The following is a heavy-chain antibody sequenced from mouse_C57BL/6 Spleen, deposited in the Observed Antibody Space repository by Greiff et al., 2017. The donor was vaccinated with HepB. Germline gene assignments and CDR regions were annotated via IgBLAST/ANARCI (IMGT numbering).Heavy chain of an antibody. CDR2: ILPGSGST. CDR1: GYTFTGYW. Sequence: VKLVESGAELMKPGASVKLSCKATGYTFTGYWIEWVKQRPGHGLEWIGEILPGSGSTNYNEKFKGKATFTADTSSNTAYMQLSSLTTEDSAIYYCARRGAYYASSRGYFDVWGTGTTVTVSS. J-gene: IGHJ1*03. V-gene: IGHV1-9*01. D-gene: IGHD1-1*01. CDR3: ARRGAYYASSRGYFDV.